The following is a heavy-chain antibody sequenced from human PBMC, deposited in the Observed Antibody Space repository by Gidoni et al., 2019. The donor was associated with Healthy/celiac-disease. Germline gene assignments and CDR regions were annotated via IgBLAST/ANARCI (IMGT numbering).Heavy chain of an antibody. D-gene: IGHD1-26*01. Sequence: QVQLVQSGAEVKKPGSSVKVSCKASGGTFSSYAISWVRQAPGQGLEWMGGIIPIFGTANYAQKFQGRVTITADESTSTAYMELSSLRSEDTAVYYCARDRPESEWELLTYNWFDPWGQGTLVTVSS. J-gene: IGHJ5*02. CDR1: GGTFSSYA. CDR2: IIPIFGTA. V-gene: IGHV1-69*01. CDR3: ARDRPESEWELLTYNWFDP.